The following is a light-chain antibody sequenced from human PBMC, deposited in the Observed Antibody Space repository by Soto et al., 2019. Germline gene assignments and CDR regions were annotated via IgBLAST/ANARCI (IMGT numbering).Light chain of an antibody. CDR3: SSYTSDSTGV. CDR2: GVS. V-gene: IGLV2-14*01. CDR1: SSDVGGYNY. J-gene: IGLJ3*02. Sequence: QSVLTKPASVSGSPGQSITISCTGTSSDVGGYNYVSWYQLHPGKAPKLMIYGVSNRPSGISNRFSGSKSANTASLTISGLQAEDEADYYCSSYTSDSTGVFGGGTKLTVL.